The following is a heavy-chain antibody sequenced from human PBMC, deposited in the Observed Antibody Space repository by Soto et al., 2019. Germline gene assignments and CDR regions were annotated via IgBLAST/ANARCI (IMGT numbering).Heavy chain of an antibody. CDR2: ISGSGGNA. D-gene: IGHD1-26*01. CDR3: AKDGASGSYPPYYYYGIDV. Sequence: EVQLLESGGGLVQPGGSLRLSCAASGFTFSSYAMSWVRQAPGKGLEWVSTISGSGGNAYYADSVKGRFTISRDNSKNTLRLQMNSLRADDTDVYYCAKDGASGSYPPYYYYGIDVWGQGTTFPVSS. V-gene: IGHV3-23*01. CDR1: GFTFSSYA. J-gene: IGHJ6*02.